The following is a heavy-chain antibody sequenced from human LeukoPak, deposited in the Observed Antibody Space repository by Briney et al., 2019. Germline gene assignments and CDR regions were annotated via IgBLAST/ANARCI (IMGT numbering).Heavy chain of an antibody. J-gene: IGHJ4*02. D-gene: IGHD3-3*01. V-gene: IGHV4-39*01. CDR1: GGSISSSNYY. CDR3: ARLIFGVEYPGVFDY. CDR2: ISYSGST. Sequence: PSETLSLTCTVSGGSISSSNYYWGWIRQPPGKGLEWIGSISYSGSTYYNPSLKSRVTISVDTSKNQFSLKLSSVTAADTAVYYCARLIFGVEYPGVFDYWGQGTLITVSS.